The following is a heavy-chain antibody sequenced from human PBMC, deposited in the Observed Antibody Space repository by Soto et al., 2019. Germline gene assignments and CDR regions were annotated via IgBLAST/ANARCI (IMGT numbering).Heavy chain of an antibody. CDR2: IYYSGST. V-gene: IGHV4-31*03. D-gene: IGHD4-17*01. Sequence: QVQLQESGPGLVKPSQTLSLTCTVSGGSISSGGYYWSWIRQHPGKGLEWIGYIYYSGSTYYNPSLQSRVTISVDTSKNQFSLKLSSVTAADTAVYYCARAQPTGTDWGYFDYWGQGTLVTVSS. CDR3: ARAQPTGTDWGYFDY. J-gene: IGHJ4*02. CDR1: GGSISSGGYY.